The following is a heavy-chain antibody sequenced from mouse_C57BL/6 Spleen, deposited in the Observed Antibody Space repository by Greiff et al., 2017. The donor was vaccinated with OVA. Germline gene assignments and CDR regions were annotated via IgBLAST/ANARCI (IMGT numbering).Heavy chain of an antibody. D-gene: IGHD1-1*01. Sequence: VQLQQSGAELVRPGTSVKVSCKASGYAFTNYLIEWVKQRPGQGLEWIGVINPGSGGTNYNEKFKGKATLTADKSSSTAYMQLSSLTSEDSAVYFCAREEETYGSIAYWGQGTLVTVSA. CDR1: GYAFTNYL. J-gene: IGHJ3*01. CDR2: INPGSGGT. CDR3: AREEETYGSIAY. V-gene: IGHV1-54*01.